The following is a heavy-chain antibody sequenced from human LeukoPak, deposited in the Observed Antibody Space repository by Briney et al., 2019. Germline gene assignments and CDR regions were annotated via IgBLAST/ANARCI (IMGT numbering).Heavy chain of an antibody. CDR1: GGSISGSSYY. Sequence: SETLSLTCTVSGGSISGSSYYWGWIRQPPGKGLEWIGSIYYSGSAYYNPSLKSRVTISVDTSKNQFSLKLSSVTAADTAVYYCARHESAATNWGQGTLVTVSS. J-gene: IGHJ4*02. CDR3: ARHESAATN. CDR2: IYYSGSA. D-gene: IGHD6-13*01. V-gene: IGHV4-39*01.